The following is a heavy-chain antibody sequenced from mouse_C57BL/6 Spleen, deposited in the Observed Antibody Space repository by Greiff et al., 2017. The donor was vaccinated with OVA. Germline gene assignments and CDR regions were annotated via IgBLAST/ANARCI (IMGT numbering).Heavy chain of an antibody. D-gene: IGHD1-1*01. V-gene: IGHV1-82*01. Sequence: LVESGPELVKPGASVKISCKASGYAFSSSWMNWVKQRPGKGLEWIGRIYPGDGDTNYNGKFKGKATLTADKSSSTAYMQLSSLTSEDSAVYFCASEGLYYYGSSFDYWGQGTTLTVSS. J-gene: IGHJ2*01. CDR1: GYAFSSSW. CDR3: ASEGLYYYGSSFDY. CDR2: IYPGDGDT.